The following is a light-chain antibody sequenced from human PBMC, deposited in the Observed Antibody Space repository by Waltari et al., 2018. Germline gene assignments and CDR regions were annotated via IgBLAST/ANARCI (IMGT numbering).Light chain of an antibody. Sequence: QSALTQPASVSGSPGQSITISCTGTSSDIGGFNYVSWYQQHPGKAPKLMIYDVNKRPSVVSNRFSGSKSGDTASLTISGLQAEDEAVYYCSSYTSRSTPVFGTGTKVTVL. V-gene: IGLV2-14*01. CDR3: SSYTSRSTPV. J-gene: IGLJ1*01. CDR2: DVN. CDR1: SSDIGGFNY.